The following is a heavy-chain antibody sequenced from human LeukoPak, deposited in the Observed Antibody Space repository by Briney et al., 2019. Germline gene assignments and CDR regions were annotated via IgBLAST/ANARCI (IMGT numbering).Heavy chain of an antibody. CDR1: GGTFSSYA. V-gene: IGHV1-69*13. D-gene: IGHD2-2*02. CDR2: IIPIFGTA. Sequence: SVKVSCKASGGTFSSYAISWVRQAPGQGLEWMGGIIPIFGTANYAQKFQGRVTITADESTNTAYMELSSLRSEDTAVYYCARVYTLSFATAAFDYWGQGTLVTVSS. J-gene: IGHJ4*02. CDR3: ARVYTLSFATAAFDY.